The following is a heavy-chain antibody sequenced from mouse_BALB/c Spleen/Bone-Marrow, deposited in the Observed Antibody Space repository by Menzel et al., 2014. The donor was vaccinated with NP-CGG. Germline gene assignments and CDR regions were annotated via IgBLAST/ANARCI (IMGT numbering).Heavy chain of an antibody. D-gene: IGHD1-2*01. Sequence: EVNLEESGGGLVQPGGSRKLSCAASGFTFSSFGMHWVRQAPEKGLEWVAYISGGSSIIYYADTVKGRFTISRDNPKNTLFLQMTSLRSEDTAIYYCARKDYFGYAAMDYWGQGTSVTVSS. J-gene: IGHJ4*01. V-gene: IGHV5-17*02. CDR2: ISGGSSII. CDR1: GFTFSSFG. CDR3: ARKDYFGYAAMDY.